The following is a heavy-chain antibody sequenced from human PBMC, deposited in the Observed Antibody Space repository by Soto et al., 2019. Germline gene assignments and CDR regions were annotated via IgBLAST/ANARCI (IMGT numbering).Heavy chain of an antibody. CDR2: IYYRGST. Sequence: SETLSLTCTVSGGSISSSSYYWGWIRQPPGKGLEWIGSIYYRGSTYYNPSLKSRVTISVDTSKNQFSRKLSSVTAADTAVYYCAREPSLIAVADLKNPLFDYWGQGTLVTVSS. CDR3: AREPSLIAVADLKNPLFDY. CDR1: GGSISSSSYY. D-gene: IGHD6-19*01. V-gene: IGHV4-39*02. J-gene: IGHJ4*02.